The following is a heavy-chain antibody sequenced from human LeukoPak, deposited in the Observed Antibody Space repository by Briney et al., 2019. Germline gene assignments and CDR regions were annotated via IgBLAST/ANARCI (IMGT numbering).Heavy chain of an antibody. Sequence: GGSLRLSCAASGFTFSSYAMSWVRQAPGKGLEWVSAISGSGGSTYYADSVKGRFTISRDNSKNTLYLQMSSLRAEDTAVYYCAKIGVAGIYFDYWGQGTLVTVSS. D-gene: IGHD6-19*01. J-gene: IGHJ4*02. CDR3: AKIGVAGIYFDY. V-gene: IGHV3-23*01. CDR2: ISGSGGST. CDR1: GFTFSSYA.